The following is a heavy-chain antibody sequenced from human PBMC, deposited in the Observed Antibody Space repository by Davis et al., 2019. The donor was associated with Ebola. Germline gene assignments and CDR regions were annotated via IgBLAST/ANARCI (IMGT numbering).Heavy chain of an antibody. J-gene: IGHJ6*02. CDR1: GYTFTSYA. CDR3: ARDGALWSLYYYGMDV. CDR2: INPHNGNT. Sequence: ASVKVSCKASGYTFTSYAMHWVRQAPGQRLEWMGWINPHNGNTNYAQKLQGRVTMTTDTSTSTAYMELRSLRSDDTAVYYCARDGALWSLYYYGMDVWGQGTTVTVSS. D-gene: IGHD3-10*01. V-gene: IGHV1-18*01.